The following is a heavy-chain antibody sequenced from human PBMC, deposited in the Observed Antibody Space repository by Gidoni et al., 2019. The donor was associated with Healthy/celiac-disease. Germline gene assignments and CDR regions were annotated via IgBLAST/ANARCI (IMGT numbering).Heavy chain of an antibody. CDR2: ISYDGSNK. D-gene: IGHD3-10*01. Sequence: QVQLVVSGGGVVQPGRSLSLSCAAPGFTLSSYGMTRFRPAPGRGLEWVAVISYDGSNKYYADSVKGRFTISRDNSKNTLYLQMNSLRAEYTAVYYCAKVDVLWFGELSSAPDYGMDVWGQGTTVTVSS. J-gene: IGHJ6*02. CDR3: AKVDVLWFGELSSAPDYGMDV. V-gene: IGHV3-30*18. CDR1: GFTLSSYG.